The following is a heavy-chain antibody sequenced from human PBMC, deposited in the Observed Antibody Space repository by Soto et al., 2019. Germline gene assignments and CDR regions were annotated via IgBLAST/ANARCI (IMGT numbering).Heavy chain of an antibody. J-gene: IGHJ4*02. CDR2: ISAYNGNT. CDR3: ARVGTIFGVVTTPLDY. V-gene: IGHV1-18*01. D-gene: IGHD3-3*01. CDR1: GYTFTSYG. Sequence: ASVKVSCKASGYTFTSYGIGWVRQAPGQGLEWMGWISAYNGNTNYAQKLQGRVTMTTDTSTSTAYMELRSLRSDDTAVYYCARVGTIFGVVTTPLDYWGQGTLVTVSS.